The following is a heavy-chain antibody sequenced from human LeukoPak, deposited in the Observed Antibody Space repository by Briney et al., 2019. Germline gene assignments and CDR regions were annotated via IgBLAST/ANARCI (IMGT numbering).Heavy chain of an antibody. D-gene: IGHD5-18*01. CDR3: ARLYSYGRRFDY. CDR2: IYYSGST. CDR1: GGSIGSTSYY. J-gene: IGHJ4*02. V-gene: IGHV4-39*07. Sequence: ASETLSLTCTVSGGSIGSTSYYWGWIRQPPGKGLEWIANIYYSGSTYYNPSLKSRVTISVDTSKNQFSLKLSSVTAADTAVYYCARLYSYGRRFDYWGQGTLVTVSS.